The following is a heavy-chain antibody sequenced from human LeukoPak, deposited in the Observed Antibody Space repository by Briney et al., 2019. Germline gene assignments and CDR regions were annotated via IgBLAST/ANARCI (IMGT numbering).Heavy chain of an antibody. V-gene: IGHV4-61*01. J-gene: IGHJ5*02. CDR2: VFTSGIISGNT. CDR1: GDSISTSNSY. Sequence: SETLSLTCTVSGDSISTSNSYWGWIRQPPGKGLEWIGRVFTSGIISGNTNYNPSVKSRVTISVDTSKNQFSLKLSSVTAAGTAVYYCAREFGSSFWFDPWGQGTLVTVSS. CDR3: AREFGSSFWFDP. D-gene: IGHD3-10*01.